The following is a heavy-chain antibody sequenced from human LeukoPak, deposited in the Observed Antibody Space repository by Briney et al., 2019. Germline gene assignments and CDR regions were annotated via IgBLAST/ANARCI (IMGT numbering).Heavy chain of an antibody. D-gene: IGHD2-15*01. V-gene: IGHV4-34*01. J-gene: IGHJ5*02. CDR2: INHSGST. Sequence: SETLSLTCAVYGGSFSGYYWSWIRQPPGKGLEWIGEINHSGSTNYNPSLKSRVTISVDTSKNQFSLKLSSVTAADTAVYYCARVVVVVAATLGWFDPWRQGTLVTVSS. CDR1: GGSFSGYY. CDR3: ARVVVVVAATLGWFDP.